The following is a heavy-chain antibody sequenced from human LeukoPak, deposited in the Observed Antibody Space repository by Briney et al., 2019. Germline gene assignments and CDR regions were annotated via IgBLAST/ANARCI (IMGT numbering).Heavy chain of an antibody. V-gene: IGHV3-53*01. Sequence: PGGSLRLSCAASGFTVSSNYMSWVRQAPGKGPEWVSVIYTDGSTYYADSVKGRFTISRDNSKNTLYLQLKGLRAEDTAVYYCARDGGSSGPGWFDPWGQGTLVIVSS. D-gene: IGHD2-15*01. CDR3: ARDGGSSGPGWFDP. CDR2: IYTDGST. CDR1: GFTVSSNY. J-gene: IGHJ5*02.